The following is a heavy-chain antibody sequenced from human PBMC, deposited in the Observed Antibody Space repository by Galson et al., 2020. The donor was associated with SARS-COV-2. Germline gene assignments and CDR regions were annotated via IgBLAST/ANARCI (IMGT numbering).Heavy chain of an antibody. Sequence: GGSLRLSCAASGFTFSTYGMHWVRQAPGKGLEWVAVIWYDESIKDYADSVRGRFTISRDISKNTLYLQMSSLRVEDTAVYYCAKNPVAGTGGDSFDTWGQGTLGTVSS. CDR3: AKNPVAGTGGDSFDT. D-gene: IGHD6-19*01. CDR1: GFTFSTYG. CDR2: IWYDESIK. J-gene: IGHJ5*02. V-gene: IGHV3-33*03.